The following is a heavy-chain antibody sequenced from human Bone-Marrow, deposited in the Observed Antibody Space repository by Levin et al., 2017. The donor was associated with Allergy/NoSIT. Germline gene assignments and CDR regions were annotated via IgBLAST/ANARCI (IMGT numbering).Heavy chain of an antibody. CDR1: GFTFTDAW. J-gene: IGHJ4*02. Sequence: KSGESLKISCAASGFTFTDAWMNWVRQAPGKGLEWIGRIKTTSDGGTTDYAAPVKGRFTISRDDSESRVHLLMNSLKLEDTAIYYCTTLGSSRKFDYWGRGALVTVSS. CDR2: IKTTSDGGTT. D-gene: IGHD3-10*01. V-gene: IGHV3-15*01. CDR3: TTLGSSRKFDY.